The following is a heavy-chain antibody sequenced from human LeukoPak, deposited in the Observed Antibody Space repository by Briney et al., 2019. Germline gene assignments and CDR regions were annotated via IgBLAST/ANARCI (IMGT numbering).Heavy chain of an antibody. CDR3: ARASVLLSADY. D-gene: IGHD3-16*01. CDR2: IYTSGST. J-gene: IGHJ4*02. Sequence: SQTLSLTCTVSGGSISSGSYYWTWIRQPAGKGLEWIGRIYTSGSTKYNPSLKSRLTISVDTSKNQFSLNLSSVTAADTAVYYCARASVLLSADYWGQGTLVTVSS. V-gene: IGHV4-61*02. CDR1: GGSISSGSYY.